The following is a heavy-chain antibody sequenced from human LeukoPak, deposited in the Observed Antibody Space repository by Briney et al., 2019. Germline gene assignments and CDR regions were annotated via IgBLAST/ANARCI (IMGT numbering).Heavy chain of an antibody. CDR2: ISSSSSYT. V-gene: IGHV3-11*06. CDR3: ARDPPGYSGYDPGFDY. Sequence: GGSLRLSCAASGFTFSDYYMSWIRQAPGKGLEWVSYISSSSSYTNYADSVKGRFTISRDNAKNSLYLQMNSLRAEDTAVYYCARDPPGYSGYDPGFDYWGQRTLVTVSS. CDR1: GFTFSDYY. J-gene: IGHJ4*02. D-gene: IGHD5-12*01.